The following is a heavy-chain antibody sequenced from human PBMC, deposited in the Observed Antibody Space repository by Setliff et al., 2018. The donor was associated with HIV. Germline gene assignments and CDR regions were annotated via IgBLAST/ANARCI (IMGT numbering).Heavy chain of an antibody. J-gene: IGHJ4*02. CDR1: GFTFSSYA. CDR2: ISYDGSNK. D-gene: IGHD2-2*01. Sequence: HPGGSLRLSCAASGFTFSSYAMHWVRQAPGKGLEWVAVISYDGSNKYYADSVKGRFTISRDNSKNTLFLQMNSLRAEDTAVYYCARVYCNSSNCYAIDYWGQGTLVTVCS. V-gene: IGHV3-30*01. CDR3: ARVYCNSSNCYAIDY.